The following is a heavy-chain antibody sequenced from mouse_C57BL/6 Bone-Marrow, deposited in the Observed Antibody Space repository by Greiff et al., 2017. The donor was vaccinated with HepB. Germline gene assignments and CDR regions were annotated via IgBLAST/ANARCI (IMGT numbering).Heavy chain of an antibody. CDR1: GFTFSSYA. J-gene: IGHJ4*01. D-gene: IGHD1-1*01. CDR3: TRDHPFYYYGSKFHYYAMDY. Sequence: DVMLVESGEGLVKPGGSLKLSCAASGFTFSSYAMSWVRQTPEKRLEWVAYISSGGDYIYYADTVKGRFTISRDNSRNTQYLQMSSLKSEDTAMYYCTRDHPFYYYGSKFHYYAMDYWGQGTSVTVSS. V-gene: IGHV5-9-1*02. CDR2: ISSGGDYI.